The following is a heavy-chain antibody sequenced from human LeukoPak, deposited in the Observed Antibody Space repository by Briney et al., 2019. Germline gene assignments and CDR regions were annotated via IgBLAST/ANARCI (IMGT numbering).Heavy chain of an antibody. J-gene: IGHJ4*02. V-gene: IGHV1-2*02. CDR1: GYTFTGYY. D-gene: IGHD5-24*01. Sequence: GASVKVSCKASGYTFTGYYVHGVRQAPGQGLEWMGWINPSSGGTNYAQKFQGRVTMTGDTSISTAYMELSRLTSDDAAMYYCARVGQSDYWGQGTLVTVSS. CDR2: INPSSGGT. CDR3: ARVGQSDY.